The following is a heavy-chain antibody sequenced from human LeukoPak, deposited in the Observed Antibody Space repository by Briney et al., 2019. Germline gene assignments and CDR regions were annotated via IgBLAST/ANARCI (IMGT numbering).Heavy chain of an antibody. J-gene: IGHJ3*02. CDR1: GFTFSDYY. Sequence: GGSLRLSCAASGFTFSDYYMSWNRQAPGKGLEWVSYISSSGSTKYYADSVKGRFTISRDNAKNSLYLQMNSLRAEDTAVYYCARGLLYPGGHDAFDIWGQGTMVTVSS. D-gene: IGHD2-8*01. V-gene: IGHV3-11*04. CDR2: ISSSGSTK. CDR3: ARGLLYPGGHDAFDI.